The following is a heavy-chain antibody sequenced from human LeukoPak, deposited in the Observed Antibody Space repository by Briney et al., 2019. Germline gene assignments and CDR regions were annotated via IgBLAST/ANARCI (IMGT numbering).Heavy chain of an antibody. D-gene: IGHD3-10*01. CDR2: ISPYNGHT. Sequence: VASVKVSCKASGYTFTSYGISWVRQVPGQGLEWMGGISPYNGHTKYADKLQGRITMTTDTSTSTAYMELRSLRSDDTAVYSCARDRNNYGSGGYPSDYWGQGTLVTVSS. CDR1: GYTFTSYG. CDR3: ARDRNNYGSGGYPSDY. J-gene: IGHJ4*02. V-gene: IGHV1-18*01.